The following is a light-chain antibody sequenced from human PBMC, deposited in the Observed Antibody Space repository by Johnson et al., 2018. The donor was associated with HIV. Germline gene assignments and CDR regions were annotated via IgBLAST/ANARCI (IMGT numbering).Light chain of an antibody. J-gene: IGLJ1*01. CDR2: ENN. CDR1: SSDMGNYA. CDR3: GTWDSSLSEGV. Sequence: QSVLTQPPSVSAAPGQKVTISCSGSSSDMGNYAVSWYQQLPGTAPKLLIYENNKRPSGIPDRFSGSKSGASATLGITGLQTGDEADYYCGTWDSSLSEGVFGTGPKVTVL. V-gene: IGLV1-51*02.